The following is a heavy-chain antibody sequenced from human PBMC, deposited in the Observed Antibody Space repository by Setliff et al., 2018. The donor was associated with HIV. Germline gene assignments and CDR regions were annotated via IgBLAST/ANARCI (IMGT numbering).Heavy chain of an antibody. V-gene: IGHV4-34*01. CDR3: AREETSEGGGFDASDI. Sequence: PSETLSLTCAVYGGSFSGNYWTWIRQSPGKGLEWIGEINHSGSTNYKLSLKSRVTISVDASKNQFSLKLGPGTAADTAVYYCAREETSEGGGFDASDIWGQGTMVTVSS. J-gene: IGHJ3*02. D-gene: IGHD3-16*01. CDR2: INHSGST. CDR1: GGSFSGNY.